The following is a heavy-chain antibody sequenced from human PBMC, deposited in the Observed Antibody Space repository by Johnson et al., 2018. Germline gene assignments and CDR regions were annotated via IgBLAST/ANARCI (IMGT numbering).Heavy chain of an antibody. CDR2: IGTAGDT. V-gene: IGHV3-13*01. CDR1: GFTFSSYD. CDR3: ARAESSPHYGMDV. Sequence: VQLVESGGGLVQPGGSLRLSCAASGFTFSSYDMHWVRQATGKGLEWVSAIGTAGDTYYPGSVKGRFTISRENAKNSLYLQMNSLRAEDTAVYYCARAESSPHYGMDVWGQGTTVTVSS. D-gene: IGHD6-13*01. J-gene: IGHJ6*02.